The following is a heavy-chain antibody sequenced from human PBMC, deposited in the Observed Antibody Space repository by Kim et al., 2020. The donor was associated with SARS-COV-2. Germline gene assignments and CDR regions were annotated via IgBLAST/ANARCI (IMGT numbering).Heavy chain of an antibody. CDR1: GYTFTSYY. D-gene: IGHD2-2*01. CDR3: ARADCSSTSCPEGTYYYYGMDV. J-gene: IGHJ6*02. V-gene: IGHV1-46*01. Sequence: ASVKVSCKSSGYTFTSYYMHWVRQAPGQGLEWMGIINPSGGSTSYAQKFQGRVTMTRDTSTSTVYMELSSLRSEDTAVYYCARADCSSTSCPEGTYYYYGMDVWGQGTTVTVSS. CDR2: INPSGGST.